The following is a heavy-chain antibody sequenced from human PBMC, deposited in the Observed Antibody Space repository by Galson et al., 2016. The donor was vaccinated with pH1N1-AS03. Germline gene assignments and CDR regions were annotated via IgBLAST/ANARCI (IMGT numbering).Heavy chain of an antibody. Sequence: TCSVSGAPITSGSHYWTWIRQLPGKGLEWIGYIYYSGTTKFNPSLATRVTMSVDRSKSQFSLKLTSVTAADTAVYYCARDIISTAVLTSYFDPWGQGTRVTVSS. J-gene: IGHJ5*02. CDR1: GAPITSGSHY. D-gene: IGHD3-9*01. CDR3: ARDIISTAVLTSYFDP. CDR2: IYYSGTT. V-gene: IGHV4-61*01.